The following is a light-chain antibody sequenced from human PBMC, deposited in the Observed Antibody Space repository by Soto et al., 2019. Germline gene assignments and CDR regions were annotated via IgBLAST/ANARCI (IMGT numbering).Light chain of an antibody. CDR3: QYYGSSHSNT. V-gene: IGKV3D-15*01. CDR2: DAS. Sequence: EIVMTQSPATLSVSPGERATLSCRASQSVSGNLAWYQQQPCHAHRLLIYDASNRATGIPARFSGSGSGTDFTLTISRLEPEDFAVYYCQYYGSSHSNTFGQGTRLEI. J-gene: IGKJ5*01. CDR1: QSVSGN.